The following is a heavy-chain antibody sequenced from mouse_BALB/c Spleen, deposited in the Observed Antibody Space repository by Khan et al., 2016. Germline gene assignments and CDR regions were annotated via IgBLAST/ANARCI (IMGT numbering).Heavy chain of an antibody. D-gene: IGHD1-1*01. CDR2: IDPANGNT. Sequence: VQLQQSGAELVKPGASVKLSCTASGFNIKDTYMHWVKQRPEQGLEWIGRIDPANGNTKYDPKFQGKATITADTSSNTAYLQLSSLTSEDTAVXYCARRGYYGSIDYWGQGTTLTVSS. CDR3: ARRGYYGSIDY. CDR1: GFNIKDTY. V-gene: IGHV14-3*02. J-gene: IGHJ2*01.